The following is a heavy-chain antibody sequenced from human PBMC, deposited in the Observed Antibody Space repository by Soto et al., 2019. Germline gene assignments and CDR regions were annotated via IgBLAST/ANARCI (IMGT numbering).Heavy chain of an antibody. CDR2: ISFDGSHK. CDR3: AKDGAPRYCSRSSCHPAGAY. Sequence: QVLLVESGGGVVQPGRSLRLSCAGSGFTFSNYGLHWVRQAPGKGREWVSFISFDGSHKYYADSVKGRFTISRDNSNNMLYLQMDSLTTEDTAVYYCAKDGAPRYCSRSSCHPAGAYWGQGTLVTVSS. V-gene: IGHV3-30*18. CDR1: GFTFSNYG. J-gene: IGHJ4*02. D-gene: IGHD2-15*01.